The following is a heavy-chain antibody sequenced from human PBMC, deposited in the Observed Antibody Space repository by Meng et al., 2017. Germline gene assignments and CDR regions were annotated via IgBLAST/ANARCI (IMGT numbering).Heavy chain of an antibody. V-gene: IGHV3-30*04. CDR3: ARDSSGYYSNYYFDY. Sequence: LSLTCAASGFTFSSYAMHWVRQAPGKGLEWVAVISYDGSNKYYADSVKGRFTISRDNAKNSLYLQMSSLRAEDTAVYYCARDSSGYYSNYYFDYWGQGTLVTVSS. D-gene: IGHD3-22*01. CDR1: GFTFSSYA. CDR2: ISYDGSNK. J-gene: IGHJ4*02.